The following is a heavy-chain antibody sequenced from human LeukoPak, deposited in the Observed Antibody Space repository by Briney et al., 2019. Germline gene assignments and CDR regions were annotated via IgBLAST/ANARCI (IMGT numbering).Heavy chain of an antibody. CDR2: MNGGNGNT. V-gene: IGHV1-3*01. J-gene: IGHJ6*03. Sequence: ASVKVSCKASGYIFTDYAIHWLRQAPGQRQEWMGWMNGGNGNTKYSQKFQGIITLIRDTSAATAYMELSSLRHDDLAVYYCARGRGTSGSNRDFYYYYYMDVWGKGTTVTVSS. D-gene: IGHD2-15*01. CDR3: ARGRGTSGSNRDFYYYYYMDV. CDR1: GYIFTDYA.